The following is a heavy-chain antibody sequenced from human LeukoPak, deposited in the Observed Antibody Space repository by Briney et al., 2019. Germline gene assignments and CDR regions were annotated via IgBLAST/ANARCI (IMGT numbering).Heavy chain of an antibody. CDR1: GFSFRIYA. J-gene: IGHJ4*02. D-gene: IGHD5-24*01. CDR3: AKDLLQGDGYWDIDS. Sequence: GGALRLSCAASGFSFRIYAMNWLRRAPGKGLEWISGIVGSADDTRYADSVKGRFTISRDNSKNTLYLQMNSLRAEDTAIYYCAKDLLQGDGYWDIDSWGQGTLVTVSS. CDR2: IVGSADDT. V-gene: IGHV3-23*01.